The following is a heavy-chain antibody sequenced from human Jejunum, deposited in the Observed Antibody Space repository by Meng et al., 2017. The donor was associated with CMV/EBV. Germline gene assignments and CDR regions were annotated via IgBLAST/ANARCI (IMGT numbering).Heavy chain of an antibody. D-gene: IGHD2-8*01. CDR3: ARDRYCTNGVCYTHFDS. Sequence: QGELVESGGGFVKPGGSLRLSCAASGFTFDDYYMNWIRQAPGKGLEWVSSVSSVSSYTNYADSVKGRFTISRDNAKNSLYLQMNSLRAEDTAVYYCARDRYCTNGVCYTHFDSWGQGTLVTVSS. J-gene: IGHJ4*02. V-gene: IGHV3-11*06. CDR2: VSSVSSYT. CDR1: GFTFDDYY.